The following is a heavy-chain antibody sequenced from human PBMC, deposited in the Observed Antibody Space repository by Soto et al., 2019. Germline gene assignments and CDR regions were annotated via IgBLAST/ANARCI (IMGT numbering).Heavy chain of an antibody. Sequence: EVQLLESGGGLVQPGGSLRLSCAASGFTFSSYAMSWVRQAPWKGLEWVSAISGSGGSTYYEDSVEGRFTISRDNSKNTMYLQMNSLRAEDTAVYYCAKDSSSCPSAVDYWGQGTLVTVSS. CDR1: GFTFSSYA. V-gene: IGHV3-23*01. J-gene: IGHJ4*02. D-gene: IGHD6-13*01. CDR3: AKDSSSCPSAVDY. CDR2: ISGSGGST.